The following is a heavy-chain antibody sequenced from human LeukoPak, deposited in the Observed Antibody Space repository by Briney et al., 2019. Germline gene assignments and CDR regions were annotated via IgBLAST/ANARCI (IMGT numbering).Heavy chain of an antibody. CDR1: GYTFTGYY. V-gene: IGHV1-2*02. CDR3: ARESYCTSPSCSHDY. J-gene: IGHJ4*02. Sequence: GAPVKVSCKASGYTFTGYYMHWVRQAPGQGLEWMGWINPNSGDTHYAQKFQGGVTMTRDTSITTAYMELSGLRSDGTAVYYCARESYCTSPSCSHDYWGQGTLVTVSS. CDR2: INPNSGDT. D-gene: IGHD2-2*01.